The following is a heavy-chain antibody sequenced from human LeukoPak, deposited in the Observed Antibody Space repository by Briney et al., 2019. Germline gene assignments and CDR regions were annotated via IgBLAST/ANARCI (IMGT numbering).Heavy chain of an antibody. CDR1: GFTVSSNY. Sequence: GGSLRLSCAASGFTVSSNYMSWVRQAPGKGLEWVSVIYSGGSTYYADSVKGRFTISRDNSKNTLYLQMNSLRAEDTAVYYCTKGHDFWSGYYLYWGQGTLVTVSS. J-gene: IGHJ4*02. CDR2: IYSGGST. D-gene: IGHD3-3*01. CDR3: TKGHDFWSGYYLY. V-gene: IGHV3-53*01.